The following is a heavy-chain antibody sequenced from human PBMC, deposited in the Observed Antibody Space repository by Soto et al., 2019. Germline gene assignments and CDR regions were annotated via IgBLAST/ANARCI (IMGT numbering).Heavy chain of an antibody. D-gene: IGHD3-22*01. J-gene: IGHJ4*02. Sequence: GGSLRLSCAAPGFTFSGSAMHWVRQASGKGLEWVGRIRSKANSYATAYAASVKGRFTISRDDSRNTAYLQMNSLKTEDTAVYYCTRRGYYDSGGSNFDYWGQGTLVTSPQ. CDR1: GFTFSGSA. V-gene: IGHV3-73*01. CDR2: IRSKANSYAT. CDR3: TRRGYYDSGGSNFDY.